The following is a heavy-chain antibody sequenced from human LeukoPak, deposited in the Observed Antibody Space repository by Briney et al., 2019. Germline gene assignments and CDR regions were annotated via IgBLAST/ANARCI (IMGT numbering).Heavy chain of an antibody. D-gene: IGHD3-22*01. CDR2: INSDGSST. Sequence: GGSLRLSCAASGFTFSSYWMHWVRQAPGKGLVWVSRINSDGSSTSYADSVKGRFNISRDNAKNTLYLQMNSLRAEDTAVYYCARADYYDSSGAHDYWGQGTLVTVSS. CDR1: GFTFSSYW. J-gene: IGHJ4*02. CDR3: ARADYYDSSGAHDY. V-gene: IGHV3-74*01.